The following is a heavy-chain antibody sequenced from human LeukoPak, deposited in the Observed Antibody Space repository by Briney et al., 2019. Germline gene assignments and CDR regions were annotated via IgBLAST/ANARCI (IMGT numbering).Heavy chain of an antibody. CDR3: ARDGSSGWYGSFDY. D-gene: IGHD6-19*01. Sequence: PSETLSLTCTVSGGSISSYYWSWIRQPPGKGLEWIVYIYYSGSTNYNPSLKSRVTISVDTSKNQFSLKLSSVTAADTAVYYCARDGSSGWYGSFDYWGQGTLVTVSS. J-gene: IGHJ4*02. CDR1: GGSISSYY. CDR2: IYYSGST. V-gene: IGHV4-59*01.